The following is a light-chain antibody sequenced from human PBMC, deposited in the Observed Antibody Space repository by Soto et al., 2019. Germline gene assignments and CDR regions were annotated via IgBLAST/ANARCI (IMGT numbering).Light chain of an antibody. V-gene: IGKV1-5*03. CDR1: QSISSW. Sequence: DIQMTQSPSTLSASVGYRFTITCRASQSISSWLAWYQQKPGKAPKLLIYKASSLESGVPLRFSGSGSGTEFTLTISGLQPDDFATYYCQQYNSYPTFGQGTTVDIK. CDR3: QQYNSYPT. J-gene: IGKJ1*01. CDR2: KAS.